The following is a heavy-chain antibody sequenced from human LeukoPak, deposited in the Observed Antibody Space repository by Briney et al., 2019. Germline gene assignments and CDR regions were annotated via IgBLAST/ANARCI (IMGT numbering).Heavy chain of an antibody. CDR1: GFTFSSLC. CDR2: IKQDGSEK. D-gene: IGHD5-24*01. Sequence: PGGSLTLSCTASGFTFSSLCMIWARQAPGKGREWVANIKQDGSEKYYVDSVKGRFTISRDNSKNTLYLQMNSLRAEDTAVYYCASSTITATLDYWGQGTLVTVSS. CDR3: ASSTITATLDY. J-gene: IGHJ4*02. V-gene: IGHV3-7*02.